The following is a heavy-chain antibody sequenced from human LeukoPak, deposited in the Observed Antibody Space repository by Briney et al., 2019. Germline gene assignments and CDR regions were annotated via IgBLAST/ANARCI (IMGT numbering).Heavy chain of an antibody. Sequence: GGSLRLSCAASGFTSSTYSMNWVRQAPGKGLKWISYISSSSSTIYYADSVKGRFTISRDNAKNSLYLQMNSLRAEDTAVYYCARRGPVTGTFDIWGQGTMVTVSS. CDR3: ARRGPVTGTFDI. V-gene: IGHV3-48*01. CDR1: GFTSSTYS. CDR2: ISSSSSTI. D-gene: IGHD1-14*01. J-gene: IGHJ3*02.